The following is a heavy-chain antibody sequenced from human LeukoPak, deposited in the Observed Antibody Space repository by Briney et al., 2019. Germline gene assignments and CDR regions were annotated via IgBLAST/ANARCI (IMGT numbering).Heavy chain of an antibody. V-gene: IGHV4-59*01. J-gene: IGHJ4*02. CDR2: IYYSGST. D-gene: IGHD6-13*01. CDR1: GFSISSYY. Sequence: SETLSLTCTVSGFSISSYYWSWIRQPPGKGLEWIGYIYYSGSTKYNPALKSRVTISVDTSKNQFSLKLSSVTAADTAVYYCARDRGGLAAAGTRVGDYYFDNWGQGTLVTVSS. CDR3: ARDRGGLAAAGTRVGDYYFDN.